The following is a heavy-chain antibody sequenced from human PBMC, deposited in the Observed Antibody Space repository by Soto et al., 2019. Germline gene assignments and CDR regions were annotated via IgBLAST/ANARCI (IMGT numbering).Heavy chain of an antibody. CDR1: GFTVSSNY. CDR2: IYSGGST. D-gene: IGHD1-26*01. J-gene: IGHJ5*02. Sequence: GGSLRLSCAASGFTVSSNYMSWVRQAPGKGLEWVSVIYSGGSTYYADSVKGRFTISRDNSKNTLYLQMNSLRAEDTAVYYCARDRGSYYWFDPWGQGTLVTVSS. V-gene: IGHV3-66*01. CDR3: ARDRGSYYWFDP.